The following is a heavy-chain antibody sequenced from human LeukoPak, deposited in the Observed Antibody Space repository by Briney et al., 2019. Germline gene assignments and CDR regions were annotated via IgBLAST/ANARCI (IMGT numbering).Heavy chain of an antibody. CDR1: GGSFSDYY. Sequence: SETLSLTCAVYGGSFSDYYWTWIRQPPGKGLEWIGEINHSGSTNYNPSLKSRVTISVDTSKNQFSLKLSSVTAADTAVYYCARGRLEVEMATITEIDYWGQGPPVTVSS. CDR2: INHSGST. D-gene: IGHD5-24*01. J-gene: IGHJ4*02. V-gene: IGHV4-34*01. CDR3: ARGRLEVEMATITEIDY.